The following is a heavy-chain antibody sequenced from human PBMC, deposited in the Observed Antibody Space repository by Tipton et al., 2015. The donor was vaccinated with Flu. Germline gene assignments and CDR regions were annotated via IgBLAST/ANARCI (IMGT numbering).Heavy chain of an antibody. CDR3: ARDRPNYYYYGMDV. CDR2: IYYSGST. J-gene: IGHJ6*04. V-gene: IGHV4-59*01. CDR1: GGSISSYY. Sequence: TLSLTCTVSGGSISSYYWSWIRQPPGKGLEWIGYIYYSGSTNYNPSLKSRVTISVDTSKNQFSLKLSSVTAADTAVYYCARDRPNYYYYGMDVWCKGTTVTVS.